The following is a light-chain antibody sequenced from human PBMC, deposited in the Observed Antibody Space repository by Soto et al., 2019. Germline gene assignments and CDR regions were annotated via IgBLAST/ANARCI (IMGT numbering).Light chain of an antibody. CDR3: QRYGSSPTLT. V-gene: IGKV3-20*01. J-gene: IGKJ1*01. CDR2: GAS. CDR1: QSVNSRY. Sequence: EIVLTQSPGTLSLSPGERATLSCRASQSVNSRYLAWYQQKPGQAPRLVIYGASSRATGIPDRFSGSGSGTDFTLTISRLETEDFAVYYCQRYGSSPTLTFGQGSKVEIK.